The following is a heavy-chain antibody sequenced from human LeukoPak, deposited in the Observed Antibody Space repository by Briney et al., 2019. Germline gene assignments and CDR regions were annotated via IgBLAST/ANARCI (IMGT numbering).Heavy chain of an antibody. D-gene: IGHD3-22*01. V-gene: IGHV3-30*04. J-gene: IGHJ3*02. Sequence: PGRSLRLSCAASGFTFSNYAMLWVRQAPGKGLEWVAVISYDGSNKYYADSVKGRFTISRDNSKNTLYLQMNSLRAEDTAVYYCAKDLTAGGIGYRTNAFHIWGQGTMVTVSS. CDR3: AKDLTAGGIGYRTNAFHI. CDR2: ISYDGSNK. CDR1: GFTFSNYA.